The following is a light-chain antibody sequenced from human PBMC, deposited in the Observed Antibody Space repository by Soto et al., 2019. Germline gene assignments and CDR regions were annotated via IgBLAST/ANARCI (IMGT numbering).Light chain of an antibody. Sequence: VLTQPRSVSGSPGQSVTISCTGTSSDVGGYNYVSWYQQHPGKAPKLKIYDVSKRPSGVPDRFSGSKSGNTASLTISGLQAEDEADYYCCSYAGSYTFVFGGGTQLTVL. CDR2: DVS. CDR3: CSYAGSYTFV. V-gene: IGLV2-11*01. J-gene: IGLJ7*01. CDR1: SSDVGGYNY.